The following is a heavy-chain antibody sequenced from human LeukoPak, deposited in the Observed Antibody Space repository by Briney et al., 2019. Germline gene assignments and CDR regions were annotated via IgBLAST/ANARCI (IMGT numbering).Heavy chain of an antibody. J-gene: IGHJ6*03. V-gene: IGHV4-61*02. CDR3: ARDPLLSIYGVKGQYYYYMDV. Sequence: PSRTLSLTCTVSGGSISSGSYYWSWIRQPAGKGREWIGRIYTSGSTNYNPSLKSRVTISVDTSKNQFSLKLSSVTAADTAVYYCARDPLLSIYGVKGQYYYYMDVWGKGTTVIVSS. CDR1: GGSISSGSYY. D-gene: IGHD4/OR15-4a*01. CDR2: IYTSGST.